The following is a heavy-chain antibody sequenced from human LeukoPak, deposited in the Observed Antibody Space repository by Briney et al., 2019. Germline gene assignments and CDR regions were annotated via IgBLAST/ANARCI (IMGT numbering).Heavy chain of an antibody. CDR1: GFTFSSYA. Sequence: GRSLRLSCAASGFTFSSYAMHWVRQAPGKGLEWVAVISYDGSNKYYADSVKGRFTISRDNSKNTPYLQMNSLRAEDTAVYYCARQTEYYYDSSGAPLDYWGQGTLVTVSS. D-gene: IGHD3-22*01. CDR2: ISYDGSNK. CDR3: ARQTEYYYDSSGAPLDY. V-gene: IGHV3-30-3*01. J-gene: IGHJ4*02.